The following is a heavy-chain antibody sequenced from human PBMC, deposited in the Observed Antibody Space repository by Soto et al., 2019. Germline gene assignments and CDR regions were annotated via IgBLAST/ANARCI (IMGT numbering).Heavy chain of an antibody. D-gene: IGHD3-16*01. CDR1: GFTFSRYW. J-gene: IGHJ6*02. CDR2: IKQDGSEK. CDR3: ARDGFRGAMSYHGMDV. V-gene: IGHV3-7*04. Sequence: EVQLVESGGGLVQPGGSLRLSCAASGFTFSRYWMSWVRQAPGKGPEWVANIKQDGSEKYYVDSVKGRFTISRDNDKNSLYLQMNILRDEDTAVDYCARDGFRGAMSYHGMDVCGQGTTGTVSS.